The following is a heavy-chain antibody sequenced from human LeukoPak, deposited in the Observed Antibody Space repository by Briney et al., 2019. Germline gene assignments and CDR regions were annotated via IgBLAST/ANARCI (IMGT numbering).Heavy chain of an antibody. J-gene: IGHJ2*01. CDR2: INHSGST. CDR1: GGSFSGYY. V-gene: IGHV4-34*01. CDR3: ARIPSTVVTPNWYFDL. Sequence: TSETLSLTCAVYGGSFSGYYWSWIRQPPGKGLEWIGEINHSGSTNYNPSLKSRVTISVDTSKNQFSLKLSSVTAADTAVYYCARIPSTVVTPNWYFDLWGRGTLVTVSS. D-gene: IGHD4-23*01.